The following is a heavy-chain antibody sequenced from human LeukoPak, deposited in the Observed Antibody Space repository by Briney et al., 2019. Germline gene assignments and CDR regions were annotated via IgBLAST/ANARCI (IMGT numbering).Heavy chain of an antibody. Sequence: PGGSLRLSCAASGFTFSSYGMHWVRQAPGKGLEWVAVISYDGSNKYYADSVKGRFTISRDNSKNTLYLQMNSLRAEDTAVYYCAKDILGEYSSSWWSFDYWGQGTLVTVSS. D-gene: IGHD6-13*01. J-gene: IGHJ4*02. CDR3: AKDILGEYSSSWWSFDY. CDR2: ISYDGSNK. CDR1: GFTFSSYG. V-gene: IGHV3-30*18.